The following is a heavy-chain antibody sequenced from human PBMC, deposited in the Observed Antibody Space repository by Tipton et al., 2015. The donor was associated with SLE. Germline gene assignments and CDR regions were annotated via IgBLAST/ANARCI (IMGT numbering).Heavy chain of an antibody. CDR3: VRENWGLDY. Sequence: TLSLTCTVSDGSIRSTNYYWGWIRQPPGKGLEWIGSIHTTGSTNYNSSLKSRVTISIDTSKNQFSLQLDSVTAADTAVYYCVRENWGLDYWGQGTVVTVSS. D-gene: IGHD7-27*01. CDR2: IHTTGST. V-gene: IGHV4-39*07. CDR1: DGSIRSTNYY. J-gene: IGHJ4*02.